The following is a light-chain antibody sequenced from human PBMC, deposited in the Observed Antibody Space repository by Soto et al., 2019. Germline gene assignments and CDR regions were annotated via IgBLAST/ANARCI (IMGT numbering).Light chain of an antibody. CDR1: QGISSY. Sequence: AIRMTQSPSSFSASTGDRVTITCRASQGISSYLAWYQQKPGKAPKLLIYAASTLQSGVPSRFSGSRSGTHFTLTISCLQSEDFATYYCQQYYSYPRTFGPGTKVDIK. J-gene: IGKJ3*01. CDR2: AAS. V-gene: IGKV1-8*01. CDR3: QQYYSYPRT.